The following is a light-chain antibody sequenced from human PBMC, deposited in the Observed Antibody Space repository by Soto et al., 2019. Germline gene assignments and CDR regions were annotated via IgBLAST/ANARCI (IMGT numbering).Light chain of an antibody. CDR3: HQFGSSLLAT. CDR2: RAS. Sequence: EIVLTQSPGTLSLSPGERATLSCRASQTISSSFLAWYQQKPGQAPRLLISRASSRAPGIPDRFSGSGSWTDFTLTISTREPEDFAVYYCHQFGSSLLATFGAGNKVEIK. CDR1: QTISSSF. V-gene: IGKV3-20*01. J-gene: IGKJ3*01.